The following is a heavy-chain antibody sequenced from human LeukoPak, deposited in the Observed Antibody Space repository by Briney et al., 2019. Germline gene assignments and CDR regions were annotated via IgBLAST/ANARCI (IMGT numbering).Heavy chain of an antibody. D-gene: IGHD6-13*01. J-gene: IGHJ4*02. CDR3: ARGPSRGGSSWYGGGSIDY. V-gene: IGHV3-21*01. CDR2: ISSSSSYI. CDR1: GFTFSSYS. Sequence: GGSLRLSCAASGFTFSSYSMNWVRQAPGKGLEWVSSISSSSSYIYYADSVKGRFTISRDNAKNSLYLQMNSLRAEDTAVYYCARGPSRGGSSWYGGGSIDYWGQGTLVTVSS.